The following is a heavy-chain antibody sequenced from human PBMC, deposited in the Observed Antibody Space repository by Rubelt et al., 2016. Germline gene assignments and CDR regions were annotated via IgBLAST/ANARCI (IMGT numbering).Heavy chain of an antibody. CDR1: GEPLSNYL. Sequence: QVRLQQWGGGLLKASETLSLTCAVYGEPLSNYLWTWVRQSPGKGLEWIGEVSHSGGPNSIPSLEGRLTTSMDTSRNQVSMGLTAVVAADLATYYCVRGPDSLDISGFLHWGQGVPVTVSS. CDR3: VRGPDSLDISGFLH. V-gene: IGHV4-34*02. CDR2: VSHSGGP. D-gene: IGHD6-19*01. J-gene: IGHJ4*02.